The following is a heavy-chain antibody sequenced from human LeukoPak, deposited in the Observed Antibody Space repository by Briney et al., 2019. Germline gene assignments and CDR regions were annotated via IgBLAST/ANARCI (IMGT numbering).Heavy chain of an antibody. CDR3: ARGTYDSSGNDN. J-gene: IGHJ4*02. CDR2: INPNSGGT. CDR1: GYTFTGYY. D-gene: IGHD3-22*01. V-gene: IGHV1-2*06. Sequence: GASVKVSXKASGYTFTGYYMHWVRQAPGQGLEWMGRINPNSGGTNYAQKFQGRVTMTRDTSISTAYMELSRLRSDDTAVYYCARGTYDSSGNDNWGQGTLVTVSS.